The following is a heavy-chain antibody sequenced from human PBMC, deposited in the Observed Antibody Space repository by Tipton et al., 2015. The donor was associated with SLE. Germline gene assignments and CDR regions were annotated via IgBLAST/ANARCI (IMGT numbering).Heavy chain of an antibody. CDR1: GGSISSYY. V-gene: IGHV4-59*01. CDR2: IYYSGST. CDR3: AAQPVAGLWYFDL. D-gene: IGHD1-14*01. J-gene: IGHJ2*01. Sequence: LRLSCTVSGGSISSYYWSWIRQPPGKGLEWIGYIYYSGSTNYNPSLKSRVTISVDTSKNQFSLKLSSVTAADTAVYYRAAQPVAGLWYFDLWGRGTLVTVSS.